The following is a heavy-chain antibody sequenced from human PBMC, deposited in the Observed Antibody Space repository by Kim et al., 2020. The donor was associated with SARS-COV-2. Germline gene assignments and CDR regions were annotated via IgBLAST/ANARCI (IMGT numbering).Heavy chain of an antibody. CDR2: ISSSSSYT. J-gene: IGHJ3*02. Sequence: GALRLSCAASGFTFSDYYMSWIRQAPGKGLEWVSYISSSSSYTNYADSVKGRFTISRDNAKNSLYLQMNSLRAEDTAVYYCARALMITFGGVILPDAFDIWGQGTMVTVSS. V-gene: IGHV3-11*05. CDR3: ARALMITFGGVILPDAFDI. D-gene: IGHD3-16*01. CDR1: GFTFSDYY.